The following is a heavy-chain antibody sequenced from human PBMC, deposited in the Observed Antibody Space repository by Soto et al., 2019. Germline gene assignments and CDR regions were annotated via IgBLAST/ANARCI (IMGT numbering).Heavy chain of an antibody. CDR1: GYTFTSYY. V-gene: IGHV3-11*01. D-gene: IGHD1-26*01. J-gene: IGHJ4*02. Sequence: SCKASGYTFTSYYMSWIRQAPGKGLEWVSYISSSGSTIYYADSVKGRFTISRDNAKNSLYLQMNSLRAEDTAVYYCARRGSYYRDYFDYWGQGTLVTVSS. CDR3: ARRGSYYRDYFDY. CDR2: ISSSGSTI.